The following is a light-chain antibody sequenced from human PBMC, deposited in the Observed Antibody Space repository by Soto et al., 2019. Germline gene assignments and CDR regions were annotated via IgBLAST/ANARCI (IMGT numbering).Light chain of an antibody. CDR3: QQRSDWRALT. J-gene: IGKJ4*01. CDR2: DAS. CDR1: QSVSSN. Sequence: EIVLTQSPATLSLSPGERATLSCRASQSVSSNLAWYQQKPGQPPRLLIYDASNRATGIPARFSGSGSGTDFTLTISSLEPEDFAVYYCQQRSDWRALTFGGGTKVEIK. V-gene: IGKV3-11*01.